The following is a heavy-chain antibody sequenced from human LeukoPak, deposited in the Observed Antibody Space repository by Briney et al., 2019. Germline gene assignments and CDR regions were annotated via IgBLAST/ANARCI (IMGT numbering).Heavy chain of an antibody. CDR3: ARGGYATRQGFDY. D-gene: IGHD5-12*01. CDR1: AGSISSSTYY. CDR2: ITYSGST. J-gene: IGHJ4*02. V-gene: IGHV4-39*07. Sequence: PSETLSLTCSVSAGSISSSTYYWGWIRQPPGKGLEWIGSITYSGSTYYNPSLKSRVTISLDTSKNQFSLKLSSVTAADTAVYYCARGGYATRQGFDYWGQGTLVTVSS.